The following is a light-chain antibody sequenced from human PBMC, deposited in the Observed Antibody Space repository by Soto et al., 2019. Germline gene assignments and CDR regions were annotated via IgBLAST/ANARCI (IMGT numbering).Light chain of an antibody. J-gene: IGLJ1*01. V-gene: IGLV1-40*01. CDR2: GNS. Sequence: QSVLTQPPSVSGAPGQRITISCSGSSSNIGAGSDVHWYQQLPGTAPRVIIYGNSNRPSGVPDRFSGSKSGTSASLAISGLQAEDEADYYCQSYDSGLRGPYVFGAGTKLTVL. CDR3: QSYDSGLRGPYV. CDR1: SSNIGAGSD.